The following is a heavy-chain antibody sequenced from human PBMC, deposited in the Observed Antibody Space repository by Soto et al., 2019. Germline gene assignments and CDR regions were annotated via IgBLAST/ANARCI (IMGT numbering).Heavy chain of an antibody. Sequence: PGGSLRLSCAASGFTFGIYGMHWVRQAPGKGLEWVAVIWYDGSNKYYADSVKGRFTISRDNSKNTLYLQMNSLRAEDTAVYYCATSGSSTSCPIGYWGQGTLVTVSS. J-gene: IGHJ4*02. D-gene: IGHD2-2*01. CDR1: GFTFGIYG. CDR2: IWYDGSNK. V-gene: IGHV3-33*01. CDR3: ATSGSSTSCPIGY.